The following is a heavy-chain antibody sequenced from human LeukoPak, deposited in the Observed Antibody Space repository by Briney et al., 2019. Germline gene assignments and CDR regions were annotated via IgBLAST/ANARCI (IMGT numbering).Heavy chain of an antibody. Sequence: GGSLRLSCAASGFSFSGHCMHWARQLPGKGLVWVSRISPTGSTTSYADSVKGRFTVSRDNAKNTLYLQVNNLRAEDTAVYYCARGPSSNWSGLDFWGQGTLLTVSS. V-gene: IGHV3-74*01. D-gene: IGHD6-13*01. CDR2: ISPTGSTT. CDR3: ARGPSSNWSGLDF. J-gene: IGHJ4*02. CDR1: GFSFSGHC.